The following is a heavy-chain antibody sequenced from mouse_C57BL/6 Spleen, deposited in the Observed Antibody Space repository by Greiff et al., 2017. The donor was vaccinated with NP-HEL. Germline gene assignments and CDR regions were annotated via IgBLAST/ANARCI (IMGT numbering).Heavy chain of an antibody. CDR3: TKVYYGYDGDAMDY. J-gene: IGHJ4*01. CDR2: IDPETGGT. CDR1: GYTFTDYE. D-gene: IGHD2-2*01. Sequence: VQLQQSGAELVRPGASVTLSCKASGYTFTDYEMHWVKQTPVHGLEWIGAIDPETGGTAYNQKFKGKAILTADKSSSTAYMELRSLTSEDSAVYYCTKVYYGYDGDAMDYWGQGTSVTVSS. V-gene: IGHV1-15*01.